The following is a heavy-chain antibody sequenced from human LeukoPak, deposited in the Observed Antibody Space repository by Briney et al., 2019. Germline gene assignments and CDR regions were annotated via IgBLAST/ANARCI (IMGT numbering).Heavy chain of an antibody. CDR1: GFTFNSYS. CDR3: ARDRRAGGIWVDY. V-gene: IGHV3-21*01. J-gene: IGHJ4*02. Sequence: PGGSLRLSCAASGFTFNSYSMNWVRQAPGKGLEWVSSISSSSSYIYYADSVKGRFTVSRDNAKNSLYLQMNSLRAEDTAVYYCARDRRAGGIWVDYWGQGSLVTVSS. D-gene: IGHD2/OR15-2a*01. CDR2: ISSSSSYI.